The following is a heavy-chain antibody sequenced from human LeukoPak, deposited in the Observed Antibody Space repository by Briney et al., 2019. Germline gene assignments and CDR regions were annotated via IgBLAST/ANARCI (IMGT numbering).Heavy chain of an antibody. CDR2: INPNGGST. CDR1: GYTFTSYY. J-gene: IGHJ5*02. CDR3: ARTRSADMIAEGWFDP. V-gene: IGHV1-46*01. Sequence: ASVKVSCKASGYTFTSYYIHWVRQAPGQGLEWMGIINPNGGSTTYAQKFKGRVTMTRDTSTSTVYMELSSLRSEDTAVYYCARTRSADMIAEGWFDPWGQGTLVTVSS. D-gene: IGHD3-22*01.